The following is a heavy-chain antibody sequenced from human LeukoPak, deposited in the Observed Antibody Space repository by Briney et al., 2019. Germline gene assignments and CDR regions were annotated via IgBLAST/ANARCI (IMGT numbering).Heavy chain of an antibody. CDR1: GYSISSGYY. J-gene: IGHJ3*02. Sequence: PSETLSLTCAVSGYSISSGYYWGWIRQPPGEGLEWIGSIHHSGSIYYNPSLKSRVTISVDTSKNQFSLKLNSVTAADTAVYYCARGPDILTGYFNDAFDIWGQGTMVTVSS. CDR3: ARGPDILTGYFNDAFDI. CDR2: IHHSGSI. D-gene: IGHD3-9*01. V-gene: IGHV4-38-2*01.